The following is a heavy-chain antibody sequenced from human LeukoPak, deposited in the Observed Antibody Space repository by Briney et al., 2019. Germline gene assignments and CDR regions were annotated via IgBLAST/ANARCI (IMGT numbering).Heavy chain of an antibody. CDR2: INYAAPTI. CDR3: ARGGYNSGFDY. D-gene: IGHD6-19*01. Sequence: PGGSLRLSCAASGFTFSRKWMHWVRHARGGGLVWVLLINYAAPTIIHPSSVKGPFTISRDHPNNPLYLQMNSLRVEATALYFCARGGYNSGFDYWGQGTLVTVSS. V-gene: IGHV3-74*01. J-gene: IGHJ4*02. CDR1: GFTFSRKW.